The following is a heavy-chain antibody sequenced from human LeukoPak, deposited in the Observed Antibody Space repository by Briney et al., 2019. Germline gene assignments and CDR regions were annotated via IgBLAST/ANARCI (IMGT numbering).Heavy chain of an antibody. D-gene: IGHD3-10*01. Sequence: GGSLRLSCAASGFTFSSYWMHWVRQAPGKGLVWVSRINSDGSSTNYADSVKGRFTISRDNAKNSLYLQMNSLRAEDTAVYYCARDSSAPRLDFDYWGQGTLVTVSS. CDR3: ARDSSAPRLDFDY. CDR1: GFTFSSYW. V-gene: IGHV3-74*01. CDR2: INSDGSST. J-gene: IGHJ4*02.